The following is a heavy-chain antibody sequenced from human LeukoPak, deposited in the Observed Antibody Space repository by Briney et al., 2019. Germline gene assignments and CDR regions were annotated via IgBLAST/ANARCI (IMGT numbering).Heavy chain of an antibody. J-gene: IGHJ5*02. CDR2: IYRGGTI. Sequence: SETLSLTCSVSGGSISDYYWSWIRLPPGKGLEWIGYIYRGGTINYNPSLKSRVTMSLDTSKNQISLMLNSVTAADTAVYYCARHWLEATKTYSYWFDPGAREPWSPSPQ. D-gene: IGHD2-21*01. CDR1: GGSISDYY. CDR3: ARHWLEATKTYSYWFDP. V-gene: IGHV4-4*09.